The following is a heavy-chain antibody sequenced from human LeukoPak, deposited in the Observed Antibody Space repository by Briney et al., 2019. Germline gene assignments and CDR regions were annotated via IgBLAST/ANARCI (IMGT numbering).Heavy chain of an antibody. V-gene: IGHV3-7*01. Sequence: GGSLRLSCAASGFTFSSNWMSWVRQAPGKGLEWVANIKQDGSEKYYVDSVKGRFTISRDNAKNSLYLQMNSLRAEDTAVYYCVRRMITMVRGVPFDYWGQGTLVTVSS. J-gene: IGHJ4*02. CDR3: VRRMITMVRGVPFDY. CDR2: IKQDGSEK. D-gene: IGHD3-10*01. CDR1: GFTFSSNW.